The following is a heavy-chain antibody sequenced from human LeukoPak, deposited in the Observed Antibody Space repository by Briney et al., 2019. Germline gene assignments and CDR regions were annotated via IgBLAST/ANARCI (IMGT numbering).Heavy chain of an antibody. CDR2: IYYSGST. D-gene: IGHD5-12*01. CDR1: GGSISSRSYY. CDR3: ATIRGGYDIGWFDP. Sequence: SETLSLTCTVSGGSISSRSYYWGWIRQPPGKGLEWIGSIYYSGSTNYNPSLKSRVTISVDKSKNQFSLKLSSVTAADTAVYYCATIRGGYDIGWFDPWGQGTLVTVSS. V-gene: IGHV4-39*07. J-gene: IGHJ5*02.